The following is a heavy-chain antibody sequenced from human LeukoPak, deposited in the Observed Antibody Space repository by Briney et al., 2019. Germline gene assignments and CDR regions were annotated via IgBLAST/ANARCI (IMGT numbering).Heavy chain of an antibody. D-gene: IGHD5-18*01. CDR1: GGSISRYY. J-gene: IGHJ4*02. Sequence: SETLSLTCTVSGGSISRYYWSWIRQPAGKGLEWIGRIYTSGSTNYNPSLKGRVTMSVDTSKNQFSLKLSSVTAADTAVYYCAREELWSRYHFDYWGQGTLVTVSS. CDR2: IYTSGST. CDR3: AREELWSRYHFDY. V-gene: IGHV4-4*07.